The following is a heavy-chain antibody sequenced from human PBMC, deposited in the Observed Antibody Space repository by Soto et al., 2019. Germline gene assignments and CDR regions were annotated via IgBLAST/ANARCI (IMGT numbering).Heavy chain of an antibody. V-gene: IGHV3-66*01. J-gene: IGHJ1*01. CDR1: GFTVSSNY. Sequence: EVQLVESGGGLVQPGGSLRLSCAASGFTVSSNYMSWVRQAPGKGLEWVSVIYSGGSTYYADSVKGRFTISRDNSKNTLYLQMNSLRAEDTAVYYWARDRIAVACNPEYFQHWGQGTLVTVSS. CDR2: IYSGGST. D-gene: IGHD6-19*01. CDR3: ARDRIAVACNPEYFQH.